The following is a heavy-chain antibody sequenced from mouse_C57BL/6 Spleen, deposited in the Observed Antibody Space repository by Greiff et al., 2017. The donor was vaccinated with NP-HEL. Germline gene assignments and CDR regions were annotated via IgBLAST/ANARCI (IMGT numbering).Heavy chain of an antibody. CDR3: ALDSSGLFAY. CDR2: IRNKANGYTT. V-gene: IGHV7-3*01. J-gene: IGHJ3*01. CDR1: GFTFTDYY. D-gene: IGHD3-2*02. Sequence: EVMLVESGGGLVQPGGSLSLSCAASGFTFTDYYMSWVRQPPGKALEWLGFIRNKANGYTTEYSASVKGRFTISRDNSQSILYLQMNALRAEDSATYYCALDSSGLFAYWGQGTLVTVSA.